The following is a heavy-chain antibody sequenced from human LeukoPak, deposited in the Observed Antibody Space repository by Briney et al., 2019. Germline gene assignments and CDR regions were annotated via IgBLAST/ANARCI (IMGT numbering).Heavy chain of an antibody. J-gene: IGHJ6*03. CDR2: IRYDGSNK. CDR1: GFTFSSYG. Sequence: GGSLRFSCAASGFTFSSYGMHWVRQAPGKGLEWVAFIRYDGSNKYYADSVKGRFTISRDNSKNTLYLQMNSLRAEDTAVYYCAKVRPTVNYYYMDVWGKGTTVTVSS. D-gene: IGHD4-11*01. CDR3: AKVRPTVNYYYMDV. V-gene: IGHV3-30*02.